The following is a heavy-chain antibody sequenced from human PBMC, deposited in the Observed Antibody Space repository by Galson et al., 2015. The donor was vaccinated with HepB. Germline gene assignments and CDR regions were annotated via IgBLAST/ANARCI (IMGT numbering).Heavy chain of an antibody. CDR3: AREPCSGGSCYGWFNWFDP. Sequence: SVKVSCKASGGTFNYYAISWVRQAPGQGLEWMGGIIPFFGTAHYAQKFQGRVTLTADESTSTAYMELSRLRSEDTAVYYCAREPCSGGSCYGWFNWFDPWGQGTLVTVSS. D-gene: IGHD2-15*01. CDR2: IIPFFGTA. J-gene: IGHJ5*02. CDR1: GGTFNYYA. V-gene: IGHV1-69*13.